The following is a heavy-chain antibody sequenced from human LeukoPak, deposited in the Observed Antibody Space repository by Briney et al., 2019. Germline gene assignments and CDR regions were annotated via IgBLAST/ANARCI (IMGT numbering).Heavy chain of an antibody. V-gene: IGHV3-74*01. CDR1: GFTFSNYW. CDR3: AKDIQSSY. J-gene: IGHJ4*02. D-gene: IGHD2-21*01. CDR2: INSDGSST. Sequence: GGSLRLSCEASGFTFSNYWMQWVRQAPGKGLVWVSRINSDGSSTNYADSVQGRFTISRDNSKNTLYLQMNSLRAEDTAVYHCAKDIQSSYWGQGTLVTVSS.